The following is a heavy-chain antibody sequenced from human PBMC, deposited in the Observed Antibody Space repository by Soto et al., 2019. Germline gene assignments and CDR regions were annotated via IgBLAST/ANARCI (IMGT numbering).Heavy chain of an antibody. CDR2: IIPILGIA. J-gene: IGHJ4*02. CDR3: ARDNLTGSPSYY. V-gene: IGHV1-69*08. Sequence: QVQLVQSGAEVKKPGSSVKVSCKASGGTFSSYTISWVRQAPGQGLEWMGRIIPILGIANYAQKFQGRVTITADKSTSTADMELSSLRSEDTAVYYCARDNLTGSPSYYWGQGTLVTVSS. CDR1: GGTFSSYT. D-gene: IGHD3-9*01.